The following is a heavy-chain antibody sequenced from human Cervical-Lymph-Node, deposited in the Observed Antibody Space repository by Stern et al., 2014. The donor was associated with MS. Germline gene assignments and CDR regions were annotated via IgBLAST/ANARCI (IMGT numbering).Heavy chain of an antibody. V-gene: IGHV3-23*01. CDR2: ISGSGGST. Sequence: EVQLLESGGGLVQPGGSLRLSCAASGFTFSSYAMSWVRQAPGKGLEWVSAISGSGGSTYYADSVKGRFTISRDNSKNTLYLQMNSLRAEDTAVYYCAKDNPSEYSSGWYFDYWGQGTLVTVSS. D-gene: IGHD6-19*01. CDR1: GFTFSSYA. J-gene: IGHJ4*02. CDR3: AKDNPSEYSSGWYFDY.